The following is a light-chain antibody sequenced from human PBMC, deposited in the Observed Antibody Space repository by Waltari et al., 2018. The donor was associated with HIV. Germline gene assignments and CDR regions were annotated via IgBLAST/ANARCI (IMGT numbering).Light chain of an antibody. J-gene: IGLJ2*01. Sequence: QSLLTQSPSASGAPGQRVTISCSGSSSNIGSNYVYWYQQLPVPAPNLLIYRDGQRPSWVPDRFSASKSGTSASLDISGLRSEDETDYYCVAWDDTLSGPVFGGGTKLTVL. CDR2: RDG. CDR1: SSNIGSNY. V-gene: IGLV1-47*01. CDR3: VAWDDTLSGPV.